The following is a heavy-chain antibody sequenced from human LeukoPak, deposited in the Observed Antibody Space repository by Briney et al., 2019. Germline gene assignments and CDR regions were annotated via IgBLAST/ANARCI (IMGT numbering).Heavy chain of an antibody. J-gene: IGHJ5*02. V-gene: IGHV4-30-2*01. D-gene: IGHD3-10*01. CDR3: ARALWFANAPGSWLDP. Sequence: SQTLSLTCVVPGDSISSGGYSWSWIRQPPGKGLEWIGYIFHTGSTFYNPSLKSRVTISVDNSKNQFSLRLSSVTAADMAVYYCARALWFANAPGSWLDPWGQGTLVTVST. CDR1: GDSISSGGYS. CDR2: IFHTGST.